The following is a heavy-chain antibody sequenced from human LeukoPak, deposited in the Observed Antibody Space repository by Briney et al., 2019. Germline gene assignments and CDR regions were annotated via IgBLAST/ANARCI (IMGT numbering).Heavy chain of an antibody. J-gene: IGHJ4*02. D-gene: IGHD3-22*01. CDR3: ARAATGYYDSSGYYYFDF. CDR2: IYYSGSI. V-gene: IGHV4-59*01. CDR1: GGSISSYY. Sequence: SETLSLTCTVSGGSISSYYWSWIRQPPGEGLEWIGYIYYSGSINYNPSLKRRLTIPVHTSKTQFSLKLSSVTAADTGVYYCARAATGYYDSSGYYYFDFWGQGNLVTVSS.